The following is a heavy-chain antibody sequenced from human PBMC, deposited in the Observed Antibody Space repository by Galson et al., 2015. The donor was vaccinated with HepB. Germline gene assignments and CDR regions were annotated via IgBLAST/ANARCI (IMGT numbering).Heavy chain of an antibody. Sequence: SVKVSCKASGYTFTGYHMHWVRQAPGQGLEWMGRINPNSGGTNYAQKFQGRVTMTRDTSISTAYMELSRLRSDDTAVYYCARGHYGSGSYYKLVWYYYYMDVWGKGTTVTVSS. CDR1: GYTFTGYH. J-gene: IGHJ6*03. CDR3: ARGHYGSGSYYKLVWYYYYMDV. CDR2: INPNSGGT. D-gene: IGHD3-10*01. V-gene: IGHV1-2*06.